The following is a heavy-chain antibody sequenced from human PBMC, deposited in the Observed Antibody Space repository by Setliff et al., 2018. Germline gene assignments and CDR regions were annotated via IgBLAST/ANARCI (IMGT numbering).Heavy chain of an antibody. D-gene: IGHD3-9*01. CDR3: AKHGAYNDFLTGYNFYYDMDV. V-gene: IGHV3-23*01. J-gene: IGHJ6*02. CDR1: GFTFSSSA. Sequence: GGSLRLSCAASGFTFSSSAMAWVRQAPGKRLEWVSAISSTITSTYYADSVKGRFTISRDNSKNTLYLQMNSLRAEDTAVYYCAKHGAYNDFLTGYNFYYDMDVWGQGTTVTVSS. CDR2: ISSTITST.